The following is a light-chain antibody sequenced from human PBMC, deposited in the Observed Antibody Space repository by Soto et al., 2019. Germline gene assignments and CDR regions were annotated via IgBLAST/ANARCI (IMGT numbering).Light chain of an antibody. CDR2: KVS. V-gene: IGKV2D-30*01. CDR3: MQGSHRLRT. CDR1: QSLVSSDGNTY. Sequence: DVVMTQSPLSLPVTLGPPASISCRSSQSLVSSDGNTYLSWFQQRPVKYPRRLIYKVSKWDSGVPDRFSGSGSGTDFTLKISRVKSEDVGIYYCMQGSHRLRTFGQGTKVEIK. J-gene: IGKJ1*01.